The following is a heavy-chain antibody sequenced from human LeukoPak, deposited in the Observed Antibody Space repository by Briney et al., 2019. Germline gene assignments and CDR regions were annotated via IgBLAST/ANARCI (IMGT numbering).Heavy chain of an antibody. CDR3: AREYYYDSSGPFGAFDI. CDR1: GGSISSYY. J-gene: IGHJ3*02. CDR2: IYYSGST. D-gene: IGHD3-22*01. Sequence: SETLSLTCTVSGGSISSYYWSWIRQPPGKGLEWIGYIYYSGSTNYNPSLKSRVTISVDTSKNQFSLKLSSVTAADTAVYYCAREYYYDSSGPFGAFDIWGQGTMIIVSS. V-gene: IGHV4-59*01.